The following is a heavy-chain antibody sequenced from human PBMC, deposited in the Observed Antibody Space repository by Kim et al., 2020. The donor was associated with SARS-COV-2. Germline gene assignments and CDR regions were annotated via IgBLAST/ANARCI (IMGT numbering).Heavy chain of an antibody. J-gene: IGHJ3*02. D-gene: IGHD3-22*01. Sequence: ASVKVSCKVSGYSLTALSIHWVRQAPGKGLEWMGGFDPEAGEIIYAQKFQGRVSVTEDTSTDTAYMELGSLTSEDTAVYYCATEDYYDSSGTTEKRGAFDIWGQGTMVTVSS. V-gene: IGHV1-24*01. CDR1: GYSLTALS. CDR2: FDPEAGEI. CDR3: ATEDYYDSSGTTEKRGAFDI.